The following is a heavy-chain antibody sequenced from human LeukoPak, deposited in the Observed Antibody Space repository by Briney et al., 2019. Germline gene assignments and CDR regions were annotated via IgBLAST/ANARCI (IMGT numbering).Heavy chain of an antibody. J-gene: IGHJ4*02. CDR2: IYYSGST. D-gene: IGHD3-3*02. Sequence: SETLSLTCTVSGGSISSYYWSWIRQPPGKGLEWIGYIYYSGSTNYNPSLKSRVTISVDTSKNQFSLKLSSVTAADTAVYYCARQMKRGIASPPDYWGQGTLVTVSP. CDR3: ARQMKRGIASPPDY. CDR1: GGSISSYY. V-gene: IGHV4-59*08.